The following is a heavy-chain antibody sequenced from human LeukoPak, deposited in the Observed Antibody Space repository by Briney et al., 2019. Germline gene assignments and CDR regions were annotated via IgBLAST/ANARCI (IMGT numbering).Heavy chain of an antibody. D-gene: IGHD5-18*01. J-gene: IGHJ5*02. CDR3: ARDVGYGYAMDP. Sequence: GGSLRLSCAASGFTFSTYSFNWVRQAPGKGLEWISYISHGSTRIFYADFLEGRFTVSRDDAKHALYLQMNSLRVDDTAVYFCARDVGYGYAMDPWGQGTLVTVSS. V-gene: IGHV3-48*01. CDR1: GFTFSTYS. CDR2: ISHGSTRI.